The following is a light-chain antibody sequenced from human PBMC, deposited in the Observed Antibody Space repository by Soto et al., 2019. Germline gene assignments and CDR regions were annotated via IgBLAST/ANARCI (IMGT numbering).Light chain of an antibody. V-gene: IGLV1-47*01. Sequence: QSVLTPPPSTSSTPGQRVNISCSGSSSDIGSNAVYWYQQLPVTAPKLLIYRNNQRPSGVPDRFSGTKSGTSASLAISGLRSDDEAEYYCPAWNDGLSGFVFGTGPKVTV. CDR1: SSDIGSNA. CDR2: RNN. CDR3: PAWNDGLSGFV. J-gene: IGLJ1*01.